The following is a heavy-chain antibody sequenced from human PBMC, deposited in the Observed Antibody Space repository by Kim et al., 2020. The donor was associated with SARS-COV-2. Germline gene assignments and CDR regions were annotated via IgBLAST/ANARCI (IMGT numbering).Heavy chain of an antibody. J-gene: IGHJ5*02. CDR3: AKEGLDTITHPSYNWIDP. CDR2: ISYDGSAI. D-gene: IGHD5-18*01. CDR1: GFTFSNYG. V-gene: IGHV3-30*18. Sequence: GGSLRLSCAASGFTFSNYGMHWVRQTPGKGLEWVAVISYDGSAIVYADSVKGRFTISRDHSQNTLYLQMNNLRTEDTSVYYCAKEGLDTITHPSYNWIDPWGQGTLVTVSS.